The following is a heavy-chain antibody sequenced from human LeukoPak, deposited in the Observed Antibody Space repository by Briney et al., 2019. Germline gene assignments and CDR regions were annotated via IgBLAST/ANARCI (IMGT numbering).Heavy chain of an antibody. CDR2: ISGSGGTT. J-gene: IGHJ4*02. Sequence: GGSLRLSCAASGFTFSNYAMTWVRQAPGKGLECVSDISGSGGTTYYADSVKGRFTISRDNSKDTLYLQMNSLRAEDTAVYYCAKLLAVTNSYYFNYWGQGTLVTVSS. CDR3: AKLLAVTNSYYFNY. D-gene: IGHD6-19*01. CDR1: GFTFSNYA. V-gene: IGHV3-23*01.